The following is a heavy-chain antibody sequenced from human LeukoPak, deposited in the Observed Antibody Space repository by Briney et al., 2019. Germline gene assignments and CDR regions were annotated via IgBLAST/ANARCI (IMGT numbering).Heavy chain of an antibody. J-gene: IGHJ5*02. CDR1: GGSISSSFYY. D-gene: IGHD2-15*01. CDR3: ARALGYCSGGSCTRGYNWFDP. CDR2: IYHSGST. Sequence: SETLSLTCTVSGGSISSSFYYWVWIRQPPGKGLEWIGSIYHSGSTYYHPSLKRRATISVDTSKSQFSLKLSSVTAADTAVYYCARALGYCSGGSCTRGYNWFDPWGQGTLVTVPS. V-gene: IGHV4-39*01.